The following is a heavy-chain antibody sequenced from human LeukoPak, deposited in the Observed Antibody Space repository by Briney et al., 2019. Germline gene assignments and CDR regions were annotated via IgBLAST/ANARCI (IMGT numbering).Heavy chain of an antibody. CDR2: ISDNGGGT. J-gene: IGHJ4*02. Sequence: GGSLRLSCAVSGFTFSSYAMSWVRQAPGKGLEWVSGISDNGGGTYYADSVKGRFTISRDNSKNTLYLQMNCLRADDTAVYYCAAEWVLGYCSSTSCYIGDYWGQGTLVTVSS. V-gene: IGHV3-23*01. D-gene: IGHD2-2*02. CDR3: AAEWVLGYCSSTSCYIGDY. CDR1: GFTFSSYA.